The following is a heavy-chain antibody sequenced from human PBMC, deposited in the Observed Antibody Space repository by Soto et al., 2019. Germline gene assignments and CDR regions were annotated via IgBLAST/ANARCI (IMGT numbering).Heavy chain of an antibody. V-gene: IGHV1-3*01. CDR1: GYTFTSYA. CDR3: ARVLVVAGDHDAFDI. Sequence: ASVKVSCKASGYTFTSYAMHWVRQAPGQRLEWMGWINAGNGNTKYSQKFQGRVTITRDTSASTAYMELSSLRSEDTAVYYCARVLVVAGDHDAFDIWGQGTMVTVSS. D-gene: IGHD6-19*01. J-gene: IGHJ3*02. CDR2: INAGNGNT.